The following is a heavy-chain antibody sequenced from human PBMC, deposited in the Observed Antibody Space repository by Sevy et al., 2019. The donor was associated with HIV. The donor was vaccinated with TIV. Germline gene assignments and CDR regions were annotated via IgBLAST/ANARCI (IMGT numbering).Heavy chain of an antibody. CDR3: ARGVAAGDF. CDR2: INEDGTEK. CDR1: GFTFTRYW. V-gene: IGHV3-7*01. Sequence: GESLKISCAASGFTFTRYWMTWVRQSPGKGLQWLGNINEDGTEKYYRDSVRGRFTISRDNAKKSLHLQMNSLRVDDTGVYYCARGVAAGDFWGQGTLVTVSS. D-gene: IGHD2-21*01. J-gene: IGHJ4*02.